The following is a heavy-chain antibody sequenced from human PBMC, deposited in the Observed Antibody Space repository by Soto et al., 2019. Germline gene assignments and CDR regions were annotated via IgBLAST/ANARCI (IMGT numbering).Heavy chain of an antibody. CDR1: DFNVTDNY. Sequence: PVGSLRLSCAASDFNVTDNYMHWVRQAPGKGLEWVSVIYNYDDTDYADSVQGRFSISSDTSANSLYLQMDNLRAEDTAIYYCAKDAISGDGIWLMDSWGQGTVVTVSS. V-gene: IGHV3-53*01. D-gene: IGHD4-17*01. J-gene: IGHJ5*02. CDR2: IYNYDDT. CDR3: AKDAISGDGIWLMDS.